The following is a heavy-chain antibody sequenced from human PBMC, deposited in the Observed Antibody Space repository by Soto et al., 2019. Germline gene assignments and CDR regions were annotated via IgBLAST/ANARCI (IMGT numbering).Heavy chain of an antibody. CDR2: IYLGGSI. Sequence: PSETLSLTCSVSGASISSYYYTWIRQTPGKGLEWIGYIYLGGSINYNPSFKSRVIISVDTSKNQFSVRLSSVTAADTAVYYCAKFAPSGWSPGYWGQGTLVTVSS. CDR3: AKFAPSGWSPGY. V-gene: IGHV4-59*01. J-gene: IGHJ4*02. D-gene: IGHD6-19*01. CDR1: GASISSYY.